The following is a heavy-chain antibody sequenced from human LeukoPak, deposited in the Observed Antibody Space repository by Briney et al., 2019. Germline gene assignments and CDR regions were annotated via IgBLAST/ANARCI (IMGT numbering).Heavy chain of an antibody. J-gene: IGHJ4*02. V-gene: IGHV3-30*03. D-gene: IGHD5-24*01. CDR2: ISYDGSNK. CDR3: ARDWVYKIDY. Sequence: QSGGSLRLSCAASGFTFSSYGVHWVRQAPGKGLEWVAVISYDGSNKYYADSVKGRFTISRDNSKNTLYLQMNSLRAEDTAVYYCARDWVYKIDYWGRGTLVTVSS. CDR1: GFTFSSYG.